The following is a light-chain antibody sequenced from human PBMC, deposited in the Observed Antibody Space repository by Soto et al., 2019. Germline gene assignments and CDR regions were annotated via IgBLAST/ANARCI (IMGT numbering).Light chain of an antibody. CDR3: QQRSNWHT. V-gene: IGKV3D-20*02. Sequence: EILMTQSPATVSVSPGERATLSCRANQSISSSYLAWYQQKPGQPPRLLIFDASNRATGVPARFSGSGSRTDFTLTISSLEPEDFAVYYCQQRSNWHTFGQGTRLEIK. J-gene: IGKJ5*01. CDR2: DAS. CDR1: QSISSSY.